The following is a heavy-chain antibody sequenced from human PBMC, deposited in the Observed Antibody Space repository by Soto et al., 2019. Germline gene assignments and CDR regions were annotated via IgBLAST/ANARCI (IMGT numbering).Heavy chain of an antibody. CDR2: INPSGGST. CDR1: GYTFTSYY. D-gene: IGHD5-12*01. J-gene: IGHJ4*02. Sequence: ASVKVSCKASGYTFTSYYMHWVRQAPGQGLEWMGIINPSGGSTSYAQKFQGRVTMTRDTSTSTVYMELSSLRSEDTAVYYCASDPRGYSGYDLGDYWGQGTLVTVSS. V-gene: IGHV1-46*01. CDR3: ASDPRGYSGYDLGDY.